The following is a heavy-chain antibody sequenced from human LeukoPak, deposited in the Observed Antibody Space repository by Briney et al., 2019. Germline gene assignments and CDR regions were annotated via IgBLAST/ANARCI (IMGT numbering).Heavy chain of an antibody. CDR3: AREDTAMVLDY. Sequence: GGSLRLSCAASGFTFSSYSMNWVRQAPGKGLEWVSSISSSSSYIYYADSVKGRFTISRDNGKNSLYLQMNSLRVEDTAVYYCAREDTAMVLDYWGQGTLVTVSS. CDR1: GFTFSSYS. CDR2: ISSSSSYI. D-gene: IGHD5-18*01. V-gene: IGHV3-21*01. J-gene: IGHJ4*02.